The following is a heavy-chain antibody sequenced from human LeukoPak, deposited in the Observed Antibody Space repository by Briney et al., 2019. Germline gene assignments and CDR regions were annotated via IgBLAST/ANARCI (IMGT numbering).Heavy chain of an antibody. CDR1: GGSISSSSYY. CDR2: IYYSGST. V-gene: IGHV4-39*01. CDR3: ARRLHLTVTAYYFDY. D-gene: IGHD4-17*01. Sequence: SETLSLTCTVSGGSISSSSYYWGRIRQPPGKGLEWIGSIYYSGSTYYNPSLKSRVTISVDTSKNQFSLKLSSVTAADTAVYYCARRLHLTVTAYYFDYWGQGTLVTVSS. J-gene: IGHJ4*02.